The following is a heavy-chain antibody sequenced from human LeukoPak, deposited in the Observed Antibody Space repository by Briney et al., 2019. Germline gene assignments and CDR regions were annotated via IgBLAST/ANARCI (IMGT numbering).Heavy chain of an antibody. CDR2: ISGSGGST. J-gene: IGHJ6*02. CDR3: AKGREGVPYGMDV. Sequence: GGSLRLSCAASGFTFSSYAMSWVRQAPGKGLEWVSAISGSGGSTYYADSVKGRFTISRDNSNNTLYLQMNSLRAEDTAVYYCAKGREGVPYGMDVWGQGTTVTVSS. V-gene: IGHV3-23*01. CDR1: GFTFSSYA. D-gene: IGHD1-26*01.